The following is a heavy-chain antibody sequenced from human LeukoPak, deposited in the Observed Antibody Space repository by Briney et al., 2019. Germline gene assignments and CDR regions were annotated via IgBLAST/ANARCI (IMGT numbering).Heavy chain of an antibody. CDR2: IYYSGST. V-gene: IGHV4-59*01. Sequence: SETLSLTCTVSGGSISSYYWSWIRQPPGKGLEWIGYIYYSGSTNYNPSLKSRVTISVDTSKNQFFLKLSSVTAADTAVYYCARGPGDAYYYYGMDVWGQGTTVTVSS. D-gene: IGHD3-16*01. CDR3: ARGPGDAYYYYGMDV. CDR1: GGSISSYY. J-gene: IGHJ6*02.